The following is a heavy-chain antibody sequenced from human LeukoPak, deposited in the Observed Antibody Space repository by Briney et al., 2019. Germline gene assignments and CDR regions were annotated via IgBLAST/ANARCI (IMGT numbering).Heavy chain of an antibody. V-gene: IGHV4-38-2*01. CDR3: ARGGNSGYFDY. Sequence: SETLSLTCAVSGYSISSEYYWGWIRQPPGMGLEWIGSIYHSGRTYYNSSLKSRVIISVDTPKNQFSLKLSSVTAADTAVYYCARGGNSGYFDYWGQGTLVTVSS. D-gene: IGHD4-23*01. CDR1: GYSISSEYY. CDR2: IYHSGRT. J-gene: IGHJ4*02.